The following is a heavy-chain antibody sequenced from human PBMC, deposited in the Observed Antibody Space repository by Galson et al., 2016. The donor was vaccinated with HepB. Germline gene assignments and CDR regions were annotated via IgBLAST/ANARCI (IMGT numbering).Heavy chain of an antibody. Sequence: SLRLSCAASGFTFSSYAMSWVRQAPGKGLEWVSAISGNGGTTYYADSAKGRFTISRDNSKNTLYLQMNSLRAKDTAVYYCAKDLASSSSYPGDVWGQGTTVTVSS. CDR1: GFTFSSYA. V-gene: IGHV3-23*01. D-gene: IGHD6-13*01. CDR3: AKDLASSSSYPGDV. CDR2: ISGNGGTT. J-gene: IGHJ6*02.